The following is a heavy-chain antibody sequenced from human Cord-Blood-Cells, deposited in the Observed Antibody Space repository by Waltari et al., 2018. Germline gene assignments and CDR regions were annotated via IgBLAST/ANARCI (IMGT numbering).Heavy chain of an antibody. J-gene: IGHJ4*02. D-gene: IGHD6-6*01. Sequence: QITLKESGPTLVKPTQTLTLTCTFSGFSLSTSGVGVGWIRQPPGKALEWLALIYWDDDKRYSPFLKSRLTITKDTAKNQVVLTMTNMDPVDTATYYCAHSGIAARLVPFDYWGQGTLVTVSS. V-gene: IGHV2-5*02. CDR3: AHSGIAARLVPFDY. CDR1: GFSLSTSGVG. CDR2: IYWDDDK.